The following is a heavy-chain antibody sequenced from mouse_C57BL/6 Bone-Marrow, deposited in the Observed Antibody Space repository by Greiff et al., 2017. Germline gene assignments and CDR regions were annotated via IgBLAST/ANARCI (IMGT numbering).Heavy chain of an antibody. CDR1: GYTFTSYG. V-gene: IGHV1-81*01. CDR3: AREDYGKLHYSYYAMDY. Sequence: VQRVESGAELARPGASVKLSCKASGYTFTSYGISWVKQRTGQGLEWIGEIYPRSGNTYYNEKFKGKATLTADKSSSTAYMELRSLTSEDSAVYFCAREDYGKLHYSYYAMDYWGQGTSVTVSS. J-gene: IGHJ4*01. CDR2: IYPRSGNT. D-gene: IGHD2-1*01.